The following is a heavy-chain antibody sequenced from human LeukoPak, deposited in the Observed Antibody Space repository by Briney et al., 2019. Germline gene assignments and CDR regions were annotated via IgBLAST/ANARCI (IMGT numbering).Heavy chain of an antibody. V-gene: IGHV3-53*01. J-gene: IGHJ4*02. CDR3: ARRPGN. CDR2: IYSGGAI. CDR1: GFAVGRNY. D-gene: IGHD1-14*01. Sequence: GGSLRLSCVASGFAVGRNYMSWVRQAPGKGLECVSLIYSGGAIRYADSVKGRFTVSRDSSKNTLFLQMNDLAVEDTARYYCARRPGNWGQGILVTVSS.